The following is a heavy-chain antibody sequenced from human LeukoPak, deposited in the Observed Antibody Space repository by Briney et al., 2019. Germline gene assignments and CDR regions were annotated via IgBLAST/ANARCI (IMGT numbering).Heavy chain of an antibody. V-gene: IGHV3-48*03. CDR3: ARVSGFGELLSLDY. D-gene: IGHD3-10*01. Sequence: GGSLRLSCAASGFTFSSYEMKWVRQAPGKGLEWVSYISSSGSTIYYADSVKGRFTISRDNAKNPLYLQMNSLRAEDTAVYYCARVSGFGELLSLDYWGQGTLVTVSS. CDR1: GFTFSSYE. CDR2: ISSSGSTI. J-gene: IGHJ4*02.